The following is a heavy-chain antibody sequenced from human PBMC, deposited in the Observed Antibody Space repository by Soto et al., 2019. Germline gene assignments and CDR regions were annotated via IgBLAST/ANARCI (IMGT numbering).Heavy chain of an antibody. V-gene: IGHV5-10-1*01. CDR1: GYSFTSYW. Sequence: PGESLKISCKGPGYSFTSYWISWVRQMPGKGLEWMGRIDPSDSYTNYSPSFQGHVTISADKSISTAYLQWSSLKASDTAMYYCARLSRDILTGYYPYYFDYWGQGTLVTVSS. D-gene: IGHD3-9*01. CDR2: IDPSDSYT. CDR3: ARLSRDILTGYYPYYFDY. J-gene: IGHJ4*02.